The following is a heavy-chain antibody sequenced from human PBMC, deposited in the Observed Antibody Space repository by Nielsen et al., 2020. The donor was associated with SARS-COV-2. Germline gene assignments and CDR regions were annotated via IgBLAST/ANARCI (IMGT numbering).Heavy chain of an antibody. V-gene: IGHV4-59*01. D-gene: IGHD5-24*01. CDR3: ARDHGYNYAYGHYYYGMDV. Sequence: SETLSLTCTVSGGSISSYYWSWIRQPPGKGLEWIGYISNTGSTNYNSSLQSRVTISVDTSKNQFSLKLSSVTAADTAVYYCARDHGYNYAYGHYYYGMDVWGQGTTVTVSS. CDR2: ISNTGST. CDR1: GGSISSYY. J-gene: IGHJ6*02.